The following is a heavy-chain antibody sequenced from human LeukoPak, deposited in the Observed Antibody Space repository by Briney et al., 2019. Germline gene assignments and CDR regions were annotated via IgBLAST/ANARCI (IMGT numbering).Heavy chain of an antibody. CDR1: GYTFTGYY. Sequence: SCKASGYTFTGYYMHWVRQAPGKGLEWVAVISYDGSNKYYADSVKGRFTISRDNSKNTLYLQMNSLRAEDTAVYYCAKDDSYGLDYWGQGTLVTVSS. CDR2: ISYDGSNK. CDR3: AKDDSYGLDY. J-gene: IGHJ4*02. D-gene: IGHD5-18*01. V-gene: IGHV3-30*18.